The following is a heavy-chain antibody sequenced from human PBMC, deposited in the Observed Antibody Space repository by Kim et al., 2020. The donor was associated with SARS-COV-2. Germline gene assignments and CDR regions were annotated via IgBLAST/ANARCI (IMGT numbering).Heavy chain of an antibody. Sequence: GGSLRLSCAASGFTVSSYGMHWVRQAPGKGLEWVAVISYDGSNKNYVDSVKGRFTISRDHSKNTLYLQMNSLRAEETAVYYCARDIASYSSGWIYYYYGMDVWGQGTTVTVSS. CDR1: GFTVSSYG. CDR2: ISYDGSNK. V-gene: IGHV3-30*04. D-gene: IGHD6-19*01. J-gene: IGHJ6*02. CDR3: ARDIASYSSGWIYYYYGMDV.